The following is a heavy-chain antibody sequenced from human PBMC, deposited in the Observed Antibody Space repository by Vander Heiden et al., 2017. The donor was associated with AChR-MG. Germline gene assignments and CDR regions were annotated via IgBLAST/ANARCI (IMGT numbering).Heavy chain of an antibody. V-gene: IGHV3-30*02. D-gene: IGHD2-2*02. Sequence: QVQLVESGGGVVQPGGSLRLSCAASGFTFSPYAMHWVRQAPGKGLEGVAFISHDGNNKYFGDSVKGRFTISRDNSKNTLYLQMNSLRAEDTAVYYCATWGHYLLYRDYWGQGTLVTVSS. CDR1: GFTFSPYA. CDR2: ISHDGNNK. CDR3: ATWGHYLLYRDY. J-gene: IGHJ4*02.